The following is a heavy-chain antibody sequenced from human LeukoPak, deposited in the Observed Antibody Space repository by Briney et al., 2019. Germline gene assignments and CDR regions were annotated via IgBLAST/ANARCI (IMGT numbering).Heavy chain of an antibody. J-gene: IGHJ4*02. CDR3: ARGRIYSGYDMIDY. V-gene: IGHV1-18*01. CDR1: GYTFTSYG. D-gene: IGHD5-12*01. CDR2: ISAYNGNT. Sequence: ASVKVSCKTSGYTFTSYGISWVRQAPGQGLEWMGWISAYNGNTNYAQKLQGRVTMTTDTSTSTAYMELRSLRSDDTAVYYCARGRIYSGYDMIDYWGQGTLVTVSS.